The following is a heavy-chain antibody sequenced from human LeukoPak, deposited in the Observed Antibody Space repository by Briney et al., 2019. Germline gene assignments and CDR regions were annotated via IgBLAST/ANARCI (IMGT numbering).Heavy chain of an antibody. Sequence: GGSLRLSCAASGFTFSSNAMHWVRQAPGKGLEWVAVISYDGSNKYYADSVKGRFTISRDNSKNTLYLQMNSLRAEDTAVYYCARVGGYDILTGFDYWGQGTLVTVSS. CDR3: ARVGGYDILTGFDY. CDR1: GFTFSSNA. J-gene: IGHJ4*02. D-gene: IGHD3-9*01. CDR2: ISYDGSNK. V-gene: IGHV3-30*04.